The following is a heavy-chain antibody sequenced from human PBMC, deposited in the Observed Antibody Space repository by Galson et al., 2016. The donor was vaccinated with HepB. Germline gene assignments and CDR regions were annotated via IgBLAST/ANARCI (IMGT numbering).Heavy chain of an antibody. Sequence: SLRLSCAASGFTFSAYWMSWVRQAPGKGLEWVAIITSDGSQKYYVDSVKGRFTISRDNAKNSLYLQMNSLSAEDTAVYYCAREAGWSFDYWGQGTLVTVSS. V-gene: IGHV3-7*01. CDR1: GFTFSAYW. CDR3: AREAGWSFDY. J-gene: IGHJ4*02. D-gene: IGHD6-19*01. CDR2: ITSDGSQK.